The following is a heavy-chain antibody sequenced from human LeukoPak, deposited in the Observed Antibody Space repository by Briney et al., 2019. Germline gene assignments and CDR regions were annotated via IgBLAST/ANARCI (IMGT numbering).Heavy chain of an antibody. CDR2: IYYSGST. CDR1: GGSISSSSYY. CDR3: ARGGGGFTGY. J-gene: IGHJ4*02. D-gene: IGHD1-14*01. V-gene: IGHV4-61*05. Sequence: SETLSLTCTVSGGSISSSSYYWGWIRQPPGKGLEWIGYIYYSGSTNYNPSLKSRVTISVDTSKNQFSLKLSSVTAADTAVYYCARGGGGFTGYWGQGTLVTVSS.